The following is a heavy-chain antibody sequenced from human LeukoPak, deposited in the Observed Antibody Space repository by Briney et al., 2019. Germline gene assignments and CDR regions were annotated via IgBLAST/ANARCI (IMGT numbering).Heavy chain of an antibody. CDR3: VRYYCDSGTEKGYFQH. CDR1: GGSLSSYY. D-gene: IGHD3-10*01. V-gene: IGHV4-59*01. J-gene: IGHJ1*01. CDR2: IYYTGST. Sequence: SETLSLTCAVSGGSLSSYYWSWIRHPPGAGPEGMGYIYYTGSTNYNPPLKRRVTISLHSSTNQFSVPLHPLTTADTAVYYCVRYYCDSGTEKGYFQHWGQGTLVTVSS.